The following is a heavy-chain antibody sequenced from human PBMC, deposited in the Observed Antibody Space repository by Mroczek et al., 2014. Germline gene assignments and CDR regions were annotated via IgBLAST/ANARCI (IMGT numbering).Heavy chain of an antibody. D-gene: IGHD3-3*01. V-gene: IGHV3-30*18. CDR3: AKAPVGYSYDSDMDV. Sequence: QVQLVESGGGVVQPGRSLRLSCAASGFTFSSYGMHWVRQAPGKGLEWVAVISYDGSNKYYADSVKGRFTISRDNSKNTLYLQMNSLRAEDTAVYYCAKAPVGYSYDSDMDVWGKGTTVTVSS. CDR1: GFTFSSYG. J-gene: IGHJ6*03. CDR2: ISYDGSNK.